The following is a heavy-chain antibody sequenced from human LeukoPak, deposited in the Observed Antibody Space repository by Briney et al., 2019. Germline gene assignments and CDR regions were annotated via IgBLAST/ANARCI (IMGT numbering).Heavy chain of an antibody. CDR3: ARGPSGAAMAHRGDY. CDR1: GFTFSSYS. V-gene: IGHV3-48*04. Sequence: AGGSLRLSCAASGFTFSSYSMNWVRQAPGKGLEWVSYISSSSSTIYYADSVKGRFTISRDNAKNSLYLQMNSLRAEDTAVYYCARGPSGAAMAHRGDYWGQGTLVTVSS. D-gene: IGHD5-18*01. J-gene: IGHJ4*02. CDR2: ISSSSSTI.